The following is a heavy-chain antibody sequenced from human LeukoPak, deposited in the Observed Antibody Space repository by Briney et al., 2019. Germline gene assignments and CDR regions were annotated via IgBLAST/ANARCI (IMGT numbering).Heavy chain of an antibody. V-gene: IGHV5-51*01. CDR3: ARRVTSGYSYGQAFDY. CDR2: IYPGDSDT. Sequence: GESLKISCKGSGYSFTSYWIGWVRQMPGKGLEWMGIIYPGDSDTRYSPSFQGQVTISADKSISTAYLQWSSLKASDTAMYYCARRVTSGYSYGQAFDYWGQGTLVTVSS. D-gene: IGHD5-18*01. J-gene: IGHJ4*02. CDR1: GYSFTSYW.